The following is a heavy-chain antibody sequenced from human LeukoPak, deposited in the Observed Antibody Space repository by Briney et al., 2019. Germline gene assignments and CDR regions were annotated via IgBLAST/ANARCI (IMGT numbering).Heavy chain of an antibody. Sequence: ASVKVSCKASGGTFSSYAISWVLQAPGQGLEWMGRIIPIFGTANYAQKFQGRVTITTDESTSTAYMKLSSLRSEDTAMYYCARDTAWSPFCTNGVCYSDILDYWGQGTLVTVSS. J-gene: IGHJ4*02. CDR3: ARDTAWSPFCTNGVCYSDILDY. V-gene: IGHV1-69*05. D-gene: IGHD2-8*01. CDR2: IIPIFGTA. CDR1: GGTFSSYA.